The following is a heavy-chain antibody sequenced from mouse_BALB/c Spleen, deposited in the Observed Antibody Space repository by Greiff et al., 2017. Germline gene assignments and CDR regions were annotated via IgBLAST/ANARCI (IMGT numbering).Heavy chain of an antibody. CDR3: ARGRVYYGSSSYFDY. CDR1: GYAFTNYL. CDR2: INPGSGGT. D-gene: IGHD1-1*01. J-gene: IGHJ2*01. Sequence: QVQLKESGAELVRPGTSVKVSCKASGYAFTNYLIEWVKQRPGQGLEWIGVINPGSGGTNYNEKFKGKATLTADKSSSTAYMQLSSLTSDDSAVYFCARGRVYYGSSSYFDYWGQGTTLTVSS. V-gene: IGHV1-54*01.